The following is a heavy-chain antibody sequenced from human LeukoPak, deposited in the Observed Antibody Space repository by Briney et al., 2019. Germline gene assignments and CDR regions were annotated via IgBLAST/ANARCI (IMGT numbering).Heavy chain of an antibody. CDR2: ISYDGSNK. CDR1: GFTFSRCA. CDR3: ARSSSYYHFGMDV. J-gene: IGHJ6*02. D-gene: IGHD3-22*01. Sequence: PGGSLRLSCVASGFTFSRCAMHWVRQAPGKGLGWVAVISYDGSNKYYADSVKGRFTISRDNSKNTLYLQMNSLRAEDTAVYYCARSSSYYHFGMDVWGQGTMVTVSS. V-gene: IGHV3-30-3*01.